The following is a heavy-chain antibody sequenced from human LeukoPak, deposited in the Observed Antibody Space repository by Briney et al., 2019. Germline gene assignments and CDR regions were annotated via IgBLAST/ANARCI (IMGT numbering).Heavy chain of an antibody. D-gene: IGHD2-2*01. Sequence: SETLSLTCTVSGGSISSYYWSWIRQPAGKGLEWIGRIYTSGSTNYNPSLKSRVTMSVDTSKNQFSLKLSSVTAADTAVYYCARGIVVVPAVREEYYYYYYGMDVWGQGTTVTVS. CDR1: GGSISSYY. V-gene: IGHV4-4*07. J-gene: IGHJ6*02. CDR2: IYTSGST. CDR3: ARGIVVVPAVREEYYYYYYGMDV.